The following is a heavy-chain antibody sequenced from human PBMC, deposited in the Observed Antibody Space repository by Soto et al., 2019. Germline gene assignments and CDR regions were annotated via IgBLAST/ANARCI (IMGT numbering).Heavy chain of an antibody. D-gene: IGHD2-2*01. CDR2: ISGSGGST. Sequence: GGSLRLSSAASGFTFSSYAMSWVRQAPGTGLEWVSAISGSGGSTYYADSVKGRFTVSRDNSKNTLYLQMNSLRAEDTAVYYCAKCPYGSTSCYSWFDPWGQGTLVTVSS. V-gene: IGHV3-23*01. CDR1: GFTFSSYA. J-gene: IGHJ5*02. CDR3: AKCPYGSTSCYSWFDP.